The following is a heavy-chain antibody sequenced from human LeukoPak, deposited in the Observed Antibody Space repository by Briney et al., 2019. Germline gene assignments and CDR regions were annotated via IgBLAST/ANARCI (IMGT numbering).Heavy chain of an antibody. Sequence: PGGSLRLSCAISGFTFSACELTWVRQAPGKGLEWVSYISRSGSTRYYADSVKGRFTISRDNAKNSLYLQMNSLRAEDTAVYYCVRVATMVRVPLDALDIWGQGTMVSVSS. D-gene: IGHD3-10*01. CDR1: GFTFSACE. V-gene: IGHV3-48*03. CDR2: ISRSGSTR. CDR3: VRVATMVRVPLDALDI. J-gene: IGHJ3*02.